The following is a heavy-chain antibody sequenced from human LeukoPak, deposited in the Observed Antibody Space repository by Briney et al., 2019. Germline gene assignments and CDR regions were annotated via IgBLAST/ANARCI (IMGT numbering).Heavy chain of an antibody. D-gene: IGHD3-3*02. CDR3: VRDSPHSGFSIDLDY. V-gene: IGHV3-74*01. CDR1: GFTFSNAW. CDR2: IVSDGSGA. Sequence: AGGSLRLSCAASGFTFSNAWMSWVRQAPGKGLVWISRIVSDGSGATYVDSVKGRFTTSRDNAKNTLYLQMNNLRAEDTAVYYCVRDSPHSGFSIDLDYWGQGTLVTVSS. J-gene: IGHJ4*02.